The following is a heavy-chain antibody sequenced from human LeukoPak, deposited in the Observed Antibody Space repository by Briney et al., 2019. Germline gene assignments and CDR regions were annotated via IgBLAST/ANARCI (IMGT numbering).Heavy chain of an antibody. CDR3: AKVFSSGWYSTIDY. CDR1: GYTFTSYD. D-gene: IGHD6-19*01. J-gene: IGHJ4*02. Sequence: ASVKVSCKASGYTFTSYDINWVRQVTGQGLEWMGWMNPKSGNTGYAQKFQGRVTITRNTSISTAYMEVSSLRYEDTAVYYCAKVFSSGWYSTIDYWGQGTLVTVSS. CDR2: MNPKSGNT. V-gene: IGHV1-8*03.